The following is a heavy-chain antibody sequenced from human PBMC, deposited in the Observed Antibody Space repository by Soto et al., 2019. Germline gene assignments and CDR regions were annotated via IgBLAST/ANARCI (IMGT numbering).Heavy chain of an antibody. D-gene: IGHD4-17*01. J-gene: IGHJ4*02. V-gene: IGHV4-34*01. Sequence: SETLSLSCAVYGGTFSGYYWSWIRQPPGKGLEWIGEINHSGSTNYNPSLKSRVTISVDTSKNQFSLKLNSMTAADTAVYYCASHYYGDGRKLLAYWGQGTLVP. CDR1: GGTFSGYY. CDR2: INHSGST. CDR3: ASHYYGDGRKLLAY.